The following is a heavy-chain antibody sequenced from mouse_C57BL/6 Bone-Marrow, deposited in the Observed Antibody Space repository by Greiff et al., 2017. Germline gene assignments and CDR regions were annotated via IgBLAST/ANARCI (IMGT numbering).Heavy chain of an antibody. J-gene: IGHJ2*01. CDR1: GYTFTDYY. CDR3: ATYLYYYGSRGGNY. CDR2: INPNNGGT. Sequence: EFQLQQSAPELVKPGASVKISCKASGYTFTDYYMNWVKQSHGKSLEWIGDINPNNGGTSYNQKFKGKATLTVDKSSSTAYMELRSLTSEDSAVYYCATYLYYYGSRGGNYWGQGTTLPVSS. D-gene: IGHD1-1*01. V-gene: IGHV1-26*01.